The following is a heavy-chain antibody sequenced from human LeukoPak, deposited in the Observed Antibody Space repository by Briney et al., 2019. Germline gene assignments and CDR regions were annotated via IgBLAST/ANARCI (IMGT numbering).Heavy chain of an antibody. CDR2: INWDGRST. Sequence: GRSLRLSCAASGFTFDDFGMSWVRQVPGKGLEWVSGINWDGRSTGYADSVKGRFTISRDNAKNSLFLQMNSLRAEDMALYYYARVSRHLVQDDFDFWGQGTLVTVSS. D-gene: IGHD6-13*01. CDR1: GFTFDDFG. V-gene: IGHV3-20*04. J-gene: IGHJ4*02. CDR3: ARVSRHLVQDDFDF.